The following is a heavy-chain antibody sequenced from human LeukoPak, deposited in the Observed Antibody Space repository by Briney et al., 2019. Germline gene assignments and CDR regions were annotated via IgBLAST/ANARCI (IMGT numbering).Heavy chain of an antibody. CDR1: GYTFTSYD. CDR3: AGGIRGYGLFGINY. J-gene: IGHJ4*02. V-gene: IGHV1-8*01. Sequence: ASVKVSCKASGYTFTSYDINWVRQATGQGLEWMGWMNPNSGNTGYAQKFQGRVTMTRNTSISTAYMELSSLRSEDTAVYYCAGGIRGYGLFGINYWGQGTLVTVSS. CDR2: MNPNSGNT. D-gene: IGHD3-10*02.